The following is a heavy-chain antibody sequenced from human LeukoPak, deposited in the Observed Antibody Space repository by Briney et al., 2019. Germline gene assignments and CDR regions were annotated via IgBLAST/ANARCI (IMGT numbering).Heavy chain of an antibody. J-gene: IGHJ4*02. CDR1: GFTFSDYY. CDR2: ISSSGSTI. V-gene: IGHV3-11*01. Sequence: PGGSLRLSCAASGFTFSDYYISWIRQAPGKVLEWVSYISSSGSTIYYADSVKGRFTISRDNAKNSLYLQMNSLRAEDTAVYYCARGLSIAVAVGGFDYWGQGTLVTVSS. D-gene: IGHD6-19*01. CDR3: ARGLSIAVAVGGFDY.